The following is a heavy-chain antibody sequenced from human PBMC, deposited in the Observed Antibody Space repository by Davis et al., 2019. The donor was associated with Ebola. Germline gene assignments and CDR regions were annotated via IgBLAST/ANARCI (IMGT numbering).Heavy chain of an antibody. CDR1: GFTFSSYA. D-gene: IGHD2-2*01. CDR3: ARAPRCSSTSCYPFYMDV. V-gene: IGHV3-64*01. J-gene: IGHJ6*03. Sequence: GGSLRLSCAASGFTFSSYAMLWVRQAPGKGLEYVSAISSFWRNTYYANSVKGRFSISRDNSKNTLYLQMGSLRAEDMAVYYCARAPRCSSTSCYPFYMDVWGKGTTVTV. CDR2: ISSFWRNT.